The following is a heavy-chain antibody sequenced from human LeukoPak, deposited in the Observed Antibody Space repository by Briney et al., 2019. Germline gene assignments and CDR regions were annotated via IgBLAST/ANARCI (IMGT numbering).Heavy chain of an antibody. D-gene: IGHD2-15*01. Sequence: PSETLSLTCTVSGGSISSYYWSWIRQPPGKGLEWIGYIYYSGSTNYNPSLKSRVTISVDTSKNQFPLKLSSVTAADTAVYYCARHRCSGGSCYPGGFDYWGQGTLVTVSS. CDR1: GGSISSYY. CDR2: IYYSGST. V-gene: IGHV4-59*08. J-gene: IGHJ4*02. CDR3: ARHRCSGGSCYPGGFDY.